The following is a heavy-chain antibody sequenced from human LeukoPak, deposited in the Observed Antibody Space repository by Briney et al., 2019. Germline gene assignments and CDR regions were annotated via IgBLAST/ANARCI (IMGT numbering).Heavy chain of an antibody. D-gene: IGHD5-18*01. V-gene: IGHV3-9*01. CDR3: AKVYVDTAMVTVSDAFDI. J-gene: IGHJ3*02. CDR1: GFTFDDYA. Sequence: PGGSLRLSCAASGFTFDDYAMHWVRQAPGKGLEWVSGISWNSGSIGYADSVKGRFTISRDNAKNSLYLQMNSLRAEDTALYYCAKVYVDTAMVTVSDAFDIWGQGTMVTVSS. CDR2: ISWNSGSI.